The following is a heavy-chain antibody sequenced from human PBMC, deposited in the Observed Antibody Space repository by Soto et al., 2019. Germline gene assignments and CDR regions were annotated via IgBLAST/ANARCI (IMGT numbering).Heavy chain of an antibody. Sequence: ASVKVSCKASGYTFTGYYMHWVRQAPGQGLEWMGWINPNSGGTNYAQKFQGWVTISRDNSNKSLYLQMNSLRVEDTAVYFCAKGSPFDYWGQGTLVTVSS. V-gene: IGHV1-2*04. CDR3: AKGSPFDY. J-gene: IGHJ4*02. CDR2: INPNSGGT. CDR1: GYTFTGYY.